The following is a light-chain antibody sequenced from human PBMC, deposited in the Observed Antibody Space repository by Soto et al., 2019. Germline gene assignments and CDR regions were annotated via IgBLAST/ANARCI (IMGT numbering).Light chain of an antibody. CDR2: DAS. CDR1: QSVSGY. Sequence: EIVLTQSPATLSLSPGVRATLSCRASQSVSGYLAWYEKKPGQAPRLLIYDASNRTTGIPARFSRSGCGTDIALSVSSLEPGDFAVFYFQQRSNRPWTLGQGTKVEFE. V-gene: IGKV3-11*01. CDR3: QQRSNRPWT. J-gene: IGKJ1*01.